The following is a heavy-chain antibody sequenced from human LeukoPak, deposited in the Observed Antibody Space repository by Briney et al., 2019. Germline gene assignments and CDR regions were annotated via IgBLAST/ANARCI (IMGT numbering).Heavy chain of an antibody. CDR2: IYYSGST. Sequence: SETLSLTCTVSGGSISSSSYYWVWIRQPPGKGLEWIGSIYYSGSTYYNPSLKSRVTISVDTSKNQFSLKLSSVTAADTAVYYCAGNYDFWSGPYYYYYMDVWGKGTTVTVSS. D-gene: IGHD3-3*01. CDR1: GGSISSSSYY. CDR3: AGNYDFWSGPYYYYYMDV. V-gene: IGHV4-39*01. J-gene: IGHJ6*03.